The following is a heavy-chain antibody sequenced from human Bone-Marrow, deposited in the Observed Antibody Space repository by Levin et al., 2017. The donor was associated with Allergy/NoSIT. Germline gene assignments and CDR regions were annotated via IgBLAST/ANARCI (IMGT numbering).Heavy chain of an antibody. D-gene: IGHD3-22*01. CDR1: GGSFRSYA. V-gene: IGHV1-69*13. J-gene: IGHJ6*02. CDR2: TIPIFRTS. CDR3: GRSSYDSNTYYRYPYYYGMDV. Sequence: SVKVSCKTSGGSFRSYAISWVIQAPGQGLEWVGGTIPIFRTSDYAQKFLGRVTITADESTSTVYMEIHSLRSEDTAVYYCGRSSYDSNTYYRYPYYYGMDVWGQGTVVTVSS.